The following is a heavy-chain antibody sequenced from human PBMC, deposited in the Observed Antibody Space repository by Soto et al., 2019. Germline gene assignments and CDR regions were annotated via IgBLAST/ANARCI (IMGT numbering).Heavy chain of an antibody. CDR1: GVTFSNYD. D-gene: IGHD2-2*01. V-gene: IGHV3-30*18. Sequence: QVQLVESGGGVVQPGRSLRLSCAASGVTFSNYDMHWVRQAPGEGLEWVAVLSFDGSNKNYADSVKGRFTISRDNSKNTLFLQMNSLRTEDTAVYFCAKDFYTVRVPAAPRPHYFDFWGPGTLVTVSS. CDR2: LSFDGSNK. CDR3: AKDFYTVRVPAAPRPHYFDF. J-gene: IGHJ4*02.